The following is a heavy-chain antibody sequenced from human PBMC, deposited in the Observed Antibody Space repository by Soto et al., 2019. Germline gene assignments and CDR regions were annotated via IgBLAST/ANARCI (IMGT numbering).Heavy chain of an antibody. Sequence: EVHLVESGGGLVKPGGSLRLSCAASGFIFSNAWINLVRPAPGTGLEWVGRVKSKTDGGTTDFAAPVKGRFAISRDDSKNMVYHEMNRLKTDDTAIYYCTTDSYMTNIIVRLDYWGHGTLVTVSS. V-gene: IGHV3-15*07. CDR2: VKSKTDGGTT. J-gene: IGHJ4*01. CDR3: TTDSYMTNIIVRLDY. D-gene: IGHD3-16*01. CDR1: GFIFSNAW.